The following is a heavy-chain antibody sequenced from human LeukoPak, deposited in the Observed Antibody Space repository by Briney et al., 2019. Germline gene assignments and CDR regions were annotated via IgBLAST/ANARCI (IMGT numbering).Heavy chain of an antibody. CDR1: GGSFSGYY. CDR3: ARQRAGIGYCSSTSCYESYGMDV. V-gene: IGHV4-34*01. D-gene: IGHD2-2*01. CDR2: INHSGST. J-gene: IGHJ6*02. Sequence: SETLSLTCAVYGGSFSGYYWSWIRQPPGKGLEWIGEINHSGSTNYNPSLKSRVTISVDTSKNQFSLKLSSVTAADTAVYYCARQRAGIGYCSSTSCYESYGMDVWGQGTTVTVSS.